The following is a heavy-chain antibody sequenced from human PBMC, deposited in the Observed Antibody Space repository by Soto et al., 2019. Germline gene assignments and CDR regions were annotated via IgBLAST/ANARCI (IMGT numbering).Heavy chain of an antibody. Sequence: QVQLQQWGAGLLKPSETLSLTCAVYGGSFSGYQWSWIRQTPGKGLEWIGEINDSGNINYNPSLKSRVTILLDTPKKQIFLKLSSVTAADSAVYYCARGLMLWFGELSRRGGYYYDMDVWCKGTTVTGSS. CDR2: INDSGNI. CDR1: GGSFSGYQ. J-gene: IGHJ6*03. CDR3: ARGLMLWFGELSRRGGYYYDMDV. V-gene: IGHV4-34*01. D-gene: IGHD3-10*01.